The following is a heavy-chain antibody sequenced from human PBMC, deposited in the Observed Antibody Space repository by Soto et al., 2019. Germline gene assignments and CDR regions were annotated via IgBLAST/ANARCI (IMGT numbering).Heavy chain of an antibody. D-gene: IGHD5-18*01. Sequence: SVKVSCKASGGTFGNYSISWVRQDPGQGLEWLGRIIPIFGTTNYAQKIRGRLTLTADESTGTAYMELSSLRSEDTALYYCARDRGGYSYGYWFDPWGQGTLVTVSS. CDR3: ARDRGGYSYGYWFDP. J-gene: IGHJ5*02. CDR1: GGTFGNYS. CDR2: IIPIFGTT. V-gene: IGHV1-69*13.